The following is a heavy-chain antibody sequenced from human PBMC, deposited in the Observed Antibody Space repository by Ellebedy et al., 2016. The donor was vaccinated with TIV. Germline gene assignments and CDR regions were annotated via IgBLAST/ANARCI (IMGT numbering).Heavy chain of an antibody. V-gene: IGHV4-59*01. CDR3: YGSGSYGVEY. D-gene: IGHD3-10*01. J-gene: IGHJ1*01. Sequence: MPSETLSLTCAVSGGSINNYFWSRIRQPPGKGLEGIGYLYHQGSTNYNPSLGSRVTISVDTSKNQVALKLSSVTAADTATYYCYGSGSYGVEYWGQGTLVTVTS. CDR2: LYHQGST. CDR1: GGSINNYF.